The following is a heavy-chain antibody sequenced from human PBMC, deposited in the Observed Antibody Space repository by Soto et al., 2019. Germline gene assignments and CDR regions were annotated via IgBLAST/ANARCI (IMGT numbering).Heavy chain of an antibody. Sequence: GGSLRLSCTASGLTFRNYAMTWVRQAPGRGLEWVSGISGSGSMKYYADSVKGRFTISRDNSKNMLFPQMDSLRDEDTAMYHCAKEAVASEQVPIPGDSWGQGTLVTVSS. CDR2: ISGSGSMK. CDR3: AKEAVASEQVPIPGDS. J-gene: IGHJ4*02. D-gene: IGHD2-15*01. CDR1: GLTFRNYA. V-gene: IGHV3-23*01.